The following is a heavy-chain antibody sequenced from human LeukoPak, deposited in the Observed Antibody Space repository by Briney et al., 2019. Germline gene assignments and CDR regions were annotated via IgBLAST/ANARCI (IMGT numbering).Heavy chain of an antibody. Sequence: GESLKISCKGSGYSFTSYWISWVRQMPGKGLEWMGRIDPSDSYTNYSPSFQGHVTISADKSVSTAYLQWNSLKASDTAIYYCARGYYYESSGYYPGYFQYWGQGTLVTVSS. V-gene: IGHV5-10-1*01. CDR1: GYSFTSYW. D-gene: IGHD3-22*01. J-gene: IGHJ1*01. CDR2: IDPSDSYT. CDR3: ARGYYYESSGYYPGYFQY.